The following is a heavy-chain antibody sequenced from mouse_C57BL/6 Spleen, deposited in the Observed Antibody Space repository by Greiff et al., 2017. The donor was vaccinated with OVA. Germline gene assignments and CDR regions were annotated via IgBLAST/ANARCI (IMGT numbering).Heavy chain of an antibody. CDR2: INPSNGGT. CDR1: GYTFTSYW. V-gene: IGHV1-53*01. Sequence: QVQLQQPGTELVKPGASVKLSCKASGYTFTSYWMHWVKQRPRQGLEWIGNINPSNGGTNYNEKFKSKATLPVDKSSSTAYMQLSSLTSEDSAVYYCARTSFYYAMDYWGQGTSVTVSS. J-gene: IGHJ4*01. CDR3: ARTSFYYAMDY.